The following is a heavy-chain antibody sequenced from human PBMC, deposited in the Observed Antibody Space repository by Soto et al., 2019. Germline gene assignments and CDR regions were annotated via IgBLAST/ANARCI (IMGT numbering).Heavy chain of an antibody. D-gene: IGHD6-13*01. V-gene: IGHV4-59*08. CDR3: ARLGAAAGLYYYYGMDV. CDR1: GGSISSYY. CDR2: IYYSGST. Sequence: SETLSLTCTVSGGSISSYYWSWIRQPPGKGLEWIGYIYYSGSTNYNPSLKSRVTISVDTSKNQFSLKLSSVTAADTAVYYCARLGAAAGLYYYYGMDVRGQGTTVTVSS. J-gene: IGHJ6*02.